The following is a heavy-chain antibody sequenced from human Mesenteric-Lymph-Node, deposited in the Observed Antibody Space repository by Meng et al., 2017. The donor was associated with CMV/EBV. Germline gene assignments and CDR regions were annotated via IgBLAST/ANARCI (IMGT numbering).Heavy chain of an antibody. D-gene: IGHD6-6*01. J-gene: IGHJ4*02. CDR1: VGSVRSGTW. CDR3: ARGGTGSSVDY. Sequence: SAVSVGSVRSGTWWRWVRLPPGKGLEWIGEFYHSVSINYNPSLKSPVTISAVKPKNQFSLEVGAVTAAGTAVYSCARGGTGSSVDYWGQGTLVTVSS. CDR2: FYHSVSI. V-gene: IGHV4-4*01.